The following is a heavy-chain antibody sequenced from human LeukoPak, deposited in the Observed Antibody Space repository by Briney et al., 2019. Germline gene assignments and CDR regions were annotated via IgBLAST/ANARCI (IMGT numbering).Heavy chain of an antibody. V-gene: IGHV4-39*07. CDR3: ARNNYYDSSGYPGDYYYGMDV. J-gene: IGHJ6*02. CDR2: IYYSGST. D-gene: IGHD3-22*01. Sequence: SETLSLTCTVSGGSISSSSYYWGWIRQPPGKGLEWIGSIYYSGSTNYNPSLKSRVTISVDTSKNQFSLKLSSVTAADTAVYYCARNNYYDSSGYPGDYYYGMDVWGQGTTVTVSS. CDR1: GGSISSSSYY.